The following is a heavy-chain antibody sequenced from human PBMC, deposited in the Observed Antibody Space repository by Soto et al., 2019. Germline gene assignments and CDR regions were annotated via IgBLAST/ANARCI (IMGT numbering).Heavy chain of an antibody. CDR3: AFKGTANPFY. D-gene: IGHD2-21*02. CDR2: NSPSGGST. Sequence: PAASLRLSCAASGITLSRDALSWVRQAPGKGLEWVSANSPSGGSTYYADSVKGRFTISRDNSKTVLYLHMNSLSAEDTAVYYCAFKGTANPFYWGQGTLVTDSS. CDR1: GITLSRDA. J-gene: IGHJ4*02. V-gene: IGHV3-23*01.